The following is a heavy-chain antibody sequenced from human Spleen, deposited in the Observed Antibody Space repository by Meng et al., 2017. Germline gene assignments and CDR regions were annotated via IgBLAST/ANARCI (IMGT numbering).Heavy chain of an antibody. CDR2: IKSKVNGGTT. CDR1: GGIFRNLW. J-gene: IGHJ5*02. CDR3: TTDLPFTEGGVITT. V-gene: IGHV3-15*01. D-gene: IGHD3-16*02. Sequence: VALGVVWGVLVKPGGSLRLLFVASGGIFRNLWMTWVRQAPGKGLEWVGRIKSKVNGGTTDFATPVKGRFSISRDDPENTLYLQMNSLKIEDTAVYYCTTDLPFTEGGVITTWGQGTLVTVSS.